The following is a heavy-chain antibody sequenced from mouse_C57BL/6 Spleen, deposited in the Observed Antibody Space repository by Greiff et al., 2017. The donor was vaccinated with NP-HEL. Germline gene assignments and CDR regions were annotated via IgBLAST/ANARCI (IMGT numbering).Heavy chain of an antibody. Sequence: EVKLEESGPGLVKPSQSLSLTCSVTGYSITSGYYWNWIRQFPGNKLEWMGYISYDGSNNYNPSLKNRISITRDTSMNQFFLKLNSVTTEDTATYYCARDYYDYDGPFDYWGQGTTLTVSS. J-gene: IGHJ2*01. CDR3: ARDYYDYDGPFDY. CDR1: GYSITSGYY. CDR2: ISYDGSN. V-gene: IGHV3-6*01. D-gene: IGHD2-4*01.